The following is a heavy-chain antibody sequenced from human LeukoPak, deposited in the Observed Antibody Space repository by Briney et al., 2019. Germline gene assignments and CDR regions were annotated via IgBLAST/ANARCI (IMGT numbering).Heavy chain of an antibody. D-gene: IGHD3-10*01. CDR3: ARGSGSVVRGVIRDSWFDP. CDR2: IYYSGST. J-gene: IGHJ5*02. V-gene: IGHV4-59*08. CDR1: GGSISSYY. Sequence: PSETLSLTCTVSGGSISSYYWSWIRQPPGKGLEWIGDIYYSGSTNYNPSLKSRVTISVDTSKNQFSLKLSSVTAADTAVYYCARGSGSVVRGVIRDSWFDPWGQGTLVTVSS.